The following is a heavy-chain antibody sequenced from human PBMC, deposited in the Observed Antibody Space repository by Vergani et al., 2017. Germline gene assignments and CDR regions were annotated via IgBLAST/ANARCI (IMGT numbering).Heavy chain of an antibody. CDR2: IYSGGST. CDR3: ARANVDTAMVFDY. J-gene: IGHJ4*02. V-gene: IGHV3-66*02. D-gene: IGHD5-18*01. Sequence: EVQLVESGGGLVQPGGSLRLSCAASGFTFSSYWMSWVRQAPGKGLEWVSVIYSGGSTYYADSVKGRFTISRDNSKNTLYLQMNSLRAEDTAVYYCARANVDTAMVFDYWGQGTLVTVSS. CDR1: GFTFSSYW.